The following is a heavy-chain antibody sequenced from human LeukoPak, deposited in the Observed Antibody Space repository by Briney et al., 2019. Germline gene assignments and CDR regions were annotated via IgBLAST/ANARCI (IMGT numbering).Heavy chain of an antibody. CDR2: IYPGDSET. CDR1: GYSFTSYW. J-gene: IGHJ4*02. V-gene: IGHV5-51*01. D-gene: IGHD1-14*01. Sequence: NPGESLKISCKGSGYSFTSYWIGWVRQMPGKGLEWMGIIYPGDSETRYSPSFQGQVTISADKSTGTAYLQWNSLKASDTAMYYCGRQETWIRNPVDYWGQGTLVTVSS. CDR3: GRQETWIRNPVDY.